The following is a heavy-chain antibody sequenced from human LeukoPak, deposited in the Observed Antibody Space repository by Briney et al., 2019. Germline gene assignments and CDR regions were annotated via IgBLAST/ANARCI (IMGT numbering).Heavy chain of an antibody. CDR2: ISYDGSNK. J-gene: IGHJ4*02. CDR3: ARVVRGSGSFDY. V-gene: IGHV3-30*03. Sequence: GSLRLSCAASGFTFSSYGMHWVRQAPGKGLEWVAVISYDGSNKYYADSVEGRFTISRDNSKNTLYLQMNSLRAEDTAVYYCARVVRGSGSFDYWGQGTLVTVSS. D-gene: IGHD3-10*01. CDR1: GFTFSSYG.